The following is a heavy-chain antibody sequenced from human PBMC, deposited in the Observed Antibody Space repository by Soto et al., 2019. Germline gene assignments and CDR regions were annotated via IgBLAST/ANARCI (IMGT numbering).Heavy chain of an antibody. CDR1: GYTFTSYA. J-gene: IGHJ4*02. D-gene: IGHD3-22*01. CDR3: AREWYYFDSSGYWAY. CDR2: INAGNGNT. V-gene: IGHV1-3*01. Sequence: ASVKVSCKASGYTFTSYAMHWVRQAPGQRLEWMGWINAGNGNTKYSQKFQGRVTITRDTSASTAYMELSSLRSEDTAVYYCAREWYYFDSSGYWAYWGQGTLVTVSS.